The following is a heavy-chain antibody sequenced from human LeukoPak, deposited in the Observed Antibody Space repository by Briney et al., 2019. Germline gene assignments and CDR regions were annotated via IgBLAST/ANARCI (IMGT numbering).Heavy chain of an antibody. Sequence: ASVKVSCKASGYIFTNYGISWVRQAPGQGLEWMGWINPNSGGTNYAQKFQGRVTMTRDTSISTAYVELSRLRSDDTAVYYCAREGAKGGAFDIWGQGTMVTVSS. CDR2: INPNSGGT. CDR3: AREGAKGGAFDI. V-gene: IGHV1-2*02. CDR1: GYIFTNYG. D-gene: IGHD3-16*01. J-gene: IGHJ3*02.